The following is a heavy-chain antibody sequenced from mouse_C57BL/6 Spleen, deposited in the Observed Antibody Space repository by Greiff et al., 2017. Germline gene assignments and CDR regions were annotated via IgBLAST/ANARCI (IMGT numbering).Heavy chain of an antibody. CDR2: INPNNGGT. CDR1: GYTFTDYN. Sequence: VQLQQSGPELVKPGASVKMSCKASGYTFTDYNMHWVKQSHGKSLEWIGYINPNNGGTSYNQKFKGKATLTVNKSSSTAYMELRSLTSEDSAVYYCARYDGYTGYAMDYWGQGTSVTVSS. CDR3: ARYDGYTGYAMDY. V-gene: IGHV1-22*01. D-gene: IGHD2-3*01. J-gene: IGHJ4*01.